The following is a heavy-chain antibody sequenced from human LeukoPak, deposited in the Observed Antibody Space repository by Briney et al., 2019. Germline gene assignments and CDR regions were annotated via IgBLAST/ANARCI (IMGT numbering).Heavy chain of an antibody. Sequence: GGSLRLSCAASGFIVSSTYMNWVRQAPGKGLEWVPIIYRDGSTYYADYVKGRFTISRDNSKNTLYLQMNSLRVEDTAMYYCARDSGDGDYEPLDSWGQGTLVIVSS. CDR3: ARDSGDGDYEPLDS. J-gene: IGHJ4*02. V-gene: IGHV3-53*01. CDR1: GFIVSSTY. D-gene: IGHD4-17*01. CDR2: IYRDGST.